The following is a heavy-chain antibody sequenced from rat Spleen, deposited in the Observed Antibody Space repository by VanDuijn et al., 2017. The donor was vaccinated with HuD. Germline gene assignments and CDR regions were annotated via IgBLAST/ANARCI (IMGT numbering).Heavy chain of an antibody. V-gene: IGHV5-31*01. J-gene: IGHJ3*01. Sequence: EVQLMESGGGLVQPGRSLKLSCVASGFTFNNYWMTWIRQAPGKGLEWVATISYDGSSAYYRDSVKGRFTISRDNAKSTLYLQLDSLRSEDTATYYCARPDSSHIFAYWGQGTLVTVSS. D-gene: IGHD1-2*01. CDR3: ARPDSSHIFAY. CDR2: ISYDGSSA. CDR1: GFTFNNYW.